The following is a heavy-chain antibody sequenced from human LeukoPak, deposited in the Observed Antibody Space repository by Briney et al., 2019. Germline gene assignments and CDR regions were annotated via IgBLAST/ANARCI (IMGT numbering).Heavy chain of an antibody. Sequence: GGSLRLSCAASGFTLSSYPVSWVRQAPGKGLECFSAISDSGNTYHADSVKGRFTISRDSSKNTLFLQMNRLRPEDAAVYYCAKAPVTTCRGAYCYPFDYWGQGTLVTVSS. CDR2: ISDSGNT. CDR1: GFTLSSYP. V-gene: IGHV3-23*01. D-gene: IGHD2-21*01. J-gene: IGHJ4*02. CDR3: AKAPVTTCRGAYCYPFDY.